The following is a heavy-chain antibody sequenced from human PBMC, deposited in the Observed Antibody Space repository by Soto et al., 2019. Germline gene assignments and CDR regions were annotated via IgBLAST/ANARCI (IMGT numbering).Heavy chain of an antibody. CDR2: IIPIFGTA. Sequence: SVKVSCKASGGTFSSYAISWVRQAPGQGLEWMGGIIPIFGTANYAQKFQGRVTITADKSTSTAYMELSSLRSEATAVYYCARGGPPPRNAYCGYWGQGTRVTVSS. V-gene: IGHV1-69*06. J-gene: IGHJ4*02. CDR1: GGTFSSYA. D-gene: IGHD5-12*01. CDR3: ARGGPPPRNAYCGY.